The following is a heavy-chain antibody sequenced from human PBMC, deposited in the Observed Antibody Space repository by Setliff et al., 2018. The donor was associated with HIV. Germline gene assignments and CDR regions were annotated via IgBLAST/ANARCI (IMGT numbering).Heavy chain of an antibody. CDR3: ARGENPHYYYYYMDV. V-gene: IGHV1-3*01. J-gene: IGHJ6*03. CDR2: INAGNGNT. CDR1: GYTVTSYA. Sequence: GASVKVSCKASGYTVTSYAMHWVRQAPGQRLEWMGWINAGNGNTKYSQKFQGRVTITRDTSASTAYMELSSLRSEDTAVYYCARGENPHYYYYYMDVWGKGTTVTVSS.